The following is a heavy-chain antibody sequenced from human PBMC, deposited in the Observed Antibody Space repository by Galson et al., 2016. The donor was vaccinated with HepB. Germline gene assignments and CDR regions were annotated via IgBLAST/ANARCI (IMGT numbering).Heavy chain of an antibody. J-gene: IGHJ4*02. CDR1: GFTFSNFW. Sequence: SLRLSCAASGFTFSNFWMHWVRQAPGKGLVWVSRIKSDGETADYADSVKGRFTISRDNAKNTLSLQMESQRAEDTAVYYCVRTITPAPIPLFDYWGQGTLVTVSS. CDR3: VRTITPAPIPLFDY. V-gene: IGHV3-74*01. CDR2: IKSDGETA. D-gene: IGHD3-10*01.